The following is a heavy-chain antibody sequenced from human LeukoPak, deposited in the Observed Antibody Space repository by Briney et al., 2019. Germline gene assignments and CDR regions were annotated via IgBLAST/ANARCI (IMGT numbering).Heavy chain of an antibody. Sequence: GGSLRLSCAAAGFTLSSYAMSWVRQGPGKGLGWVSAISVSGNTYHADSVKGRFTISRDNSKNSLYLQMNSLRAEDTAVYYCGRGHWGLDYWGQGALVTVSS. CDR2: ISVSGNT. CDR1: GFTLSSYA. J-gene: IGHJ4*02. CDR3: GRGHWGLDY. V-gene: IGHV3-23*01. D-gene: IGHD7-27*01.